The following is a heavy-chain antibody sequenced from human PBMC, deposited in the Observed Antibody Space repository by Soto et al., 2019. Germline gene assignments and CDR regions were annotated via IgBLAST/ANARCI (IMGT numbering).Heavy chain of an antibody. Sequence: LQKSGPGLVKPSQTLSLTCAISGDSVSSNRAAWHWIRQSPSRGLEWLGRTYYKSKRNNDYALSVKSRITINPDTSTNQFSLSLYSVTPEDKAVDYGTGSTWFSCMDVWGQGTPVTVSS. CDR1: GDSVSSNRAA. CDR2: TYYKSKRNN. J-gene: IGHJ6*02. CDR3: TGSTWFSCMDV. V-gene: IGHV6-1*01. D-gene: IGHD2-15*01.